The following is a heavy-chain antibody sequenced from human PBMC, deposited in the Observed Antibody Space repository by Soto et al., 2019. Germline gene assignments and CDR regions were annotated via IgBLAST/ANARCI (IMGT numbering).Heavy chain of an antibody. J-gene: IGHJ5*02. CDR3: ARGYYYDSSGYYPSWFDP. CDR1: GYTFTSYA. Sequence: ASVRVSCKXSGYTFTSYAMHWVRQAPGQRLEWMGWINAGNGNTKYSQKFQGRVTITRDTSASTAYMELSSLRSEDTAVYYCARGYYYDSSGYYPSWFDPWGQGTLVTVSS. D-gene: IGHD3-22*01. V-gene: IGHV1-3*01. CDR2: INAGNGNT.